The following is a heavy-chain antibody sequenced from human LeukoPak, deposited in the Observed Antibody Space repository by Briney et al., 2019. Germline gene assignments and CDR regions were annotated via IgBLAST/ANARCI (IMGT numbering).Heavy chain of an antibody. D-gene: IGHD4-17*01. V-gene: IGHV4-39*07. Sequence: SETLSLTCTVSGGSISSPTYSWAWIRQPPGKGLEWLGSVPHSGTTNYNPSLKSRVTMSVDKSKNQFSLKLSSVTAADTAVYYCATYFYGEYGSYYFDYWGQGTLVTVSS. CDR3: ATYFYGEYGSYYFDY. CDR1: GGSISSPTYS. J-gene: IGHJ4*02. CDR2: VPHSGTT.